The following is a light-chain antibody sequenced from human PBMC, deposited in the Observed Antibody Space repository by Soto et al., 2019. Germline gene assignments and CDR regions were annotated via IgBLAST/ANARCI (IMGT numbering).Light chain of an antibody. CDR3: SSFTGGNTWM. V-gene: IGLV2-8*01. Sequence: QSVLTQPPSASGSPGQSVTISCTGTSSDIGAYNYVSWYQQCPGKAPKLIIYEVSQRPSGVPDRFSGSKSGNTASLTVSGLQLEDEADYYCSSFTGGNTWMFGGGTKLTVL. CDR1: SSDIGAYNY. CDR2: EVS. J-gene: IGLJ3*02.